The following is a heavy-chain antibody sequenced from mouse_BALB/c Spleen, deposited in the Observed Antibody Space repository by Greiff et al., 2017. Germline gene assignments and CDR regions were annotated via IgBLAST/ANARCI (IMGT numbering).Heavy chain of an antibody. CDR1: GYTFTDYY. CDR3: ARSLLRPSYYAMDY. CDR2: IYPGSGNT. V-gene: IGHV1-77*01. D-gene: IGHD1-2*01. Sequence: QVQLQQSGAELARPGASVKLSCKASGYTFTDYYINWVKQRTGQGLEWIGEIYPGSGNTYYNEKFKGKATLTADKSSSTAYMQLSSLTSEDSAVYFCARSLLRPSYYAMDYWGQGTSVTVSS. J-gene: IGHJ4*01.